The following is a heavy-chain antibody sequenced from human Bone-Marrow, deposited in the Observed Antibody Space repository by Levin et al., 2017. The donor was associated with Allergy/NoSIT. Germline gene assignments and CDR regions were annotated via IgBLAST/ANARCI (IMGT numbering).Heavy chain of an antibody. D-gene: IGHD3-10*01. V-gene: IGHV4-59*01. Sequence: KPSETLSLTCTVSGGSISDYYWSWIRQPPGKGLEWIGYIHYSGTTDYNPSLRSRVTMSVGTSKKHFSLNLSSVTAADTAVYYCVREGEWSGWFDSWGQGTLVTVSS. CDR1: GGSISDYY. J-gene: IGHJ5*01. CDR2: IHYSGTT. CDR3: VREGEWSGWFDS.